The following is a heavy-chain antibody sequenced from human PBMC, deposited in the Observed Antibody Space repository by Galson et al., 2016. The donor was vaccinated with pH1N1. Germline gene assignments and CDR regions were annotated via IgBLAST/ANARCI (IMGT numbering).Heavy chain of an antibody. CDR3: AREDYYDSSGFGY. CDR2: ISNSGDST. CDR1: GFTFRTYA. V-gene: IGHV3-64*01. Sequence: SLRLSCATSGFTFRTYAMHWVRQAPGKGLEYVSGISNSGDSTYYASSFKGRFTISRDNSKNTLYLQMGSLRAEDMAVYYCAREDYYDSSGFGYWGQGTLVTVSS. D-gene: IGHD3-22*01. J-gene: IGHJ4*02.